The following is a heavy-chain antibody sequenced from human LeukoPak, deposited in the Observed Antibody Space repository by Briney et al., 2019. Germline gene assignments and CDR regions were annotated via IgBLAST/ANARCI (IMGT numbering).Heavy chain of an antibody. Sequence: SQTLSLTCTVSGGSISSYYWSWIRQPPGKGLEWIGYIYYSGNTNYNPSLKSRVTISIDTSKNQFSLKLSSVTAADTAAYYCARVGSGSFDYWGQGTLVTVSS. CDR3: ARVGSGSFDY. CDR2: IYYSGNT. V-gene: IGHV4-59*01. D-gene: IGHD1-26*01. J-gene: IGHJ4*02. CDR1: GGSISSYY.